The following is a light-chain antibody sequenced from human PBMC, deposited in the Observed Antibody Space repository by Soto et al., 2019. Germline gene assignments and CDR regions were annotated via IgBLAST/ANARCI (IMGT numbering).Light chain of an antibody. V-gene: IGLV2-14*03. CDR3: SSYTSSSTRG. Sequence: QSALTQPASVSGSPGQSITISCTGTSSDVGAYDFVSWYQQHPDKAPKLMIYGVSNRPSRVSNRVSGSKSVNTATLPISGLQAEDEADYYCSSYTSSSTRGFGTGTKVTLL. CDR1: SSDVGAYDF. J-gene: IGLJ1*01. CDR2: GVS.